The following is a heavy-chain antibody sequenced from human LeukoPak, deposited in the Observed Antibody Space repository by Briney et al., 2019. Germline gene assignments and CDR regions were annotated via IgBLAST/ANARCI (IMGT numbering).Heavy chain of an antibody. CDR1: GFTVSSNY. CDR2: IHSGGST. V-gene: IGHV3-66*01. CDR3: ARAYYDILTGYDPAFDY. D-gene: IGHD3-9*01. Sequence: TGGSLRLSCAASGFTVSSNYMSWVRQAPGKGLEWVSVIHSGGSTYYADSVKGRFTISRDNSKNTLYLQMNSLRAEDTAVYYCARAYYDILTGYDPAFDYWGQGTLVTVSS. J-gene: IGHJ4*02.